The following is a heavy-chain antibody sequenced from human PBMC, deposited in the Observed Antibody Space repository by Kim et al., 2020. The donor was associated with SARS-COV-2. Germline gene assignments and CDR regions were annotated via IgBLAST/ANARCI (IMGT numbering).Heavy chain of an antibody. D-gene: IGHD6-13*01. CDR3: ARDLVGAAPPNAFDI. Sequence: ASVKVSCKASGYTFTSYYMHWVRQAPGQGLEWMGIINPSGGSTSYAQKFQGRVTMTRDTSTSTVYMELSSLRSEDTAVYYCARDLVGAAPPNAFDIWGQGTMVTVSS. J-gene: IGHJ3*02. CDR1: GYTFTSYY. CDR2: INPSGGST. V-gene: IGHV1-46*01.